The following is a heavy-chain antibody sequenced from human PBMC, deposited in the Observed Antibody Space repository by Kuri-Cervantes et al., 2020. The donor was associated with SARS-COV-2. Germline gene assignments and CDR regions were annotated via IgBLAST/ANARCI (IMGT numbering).Heavy chain of an antibody. Sequence: GSLRLSCAVSGGSISSGNWWSWVLQPPGKGLEWIGEIYHSGSTNYNPTLKSRVTISVDKSKNQFSLKLSSVTAADTAAYYCARDGDLLWFGDWGQGTLVTVSS. D-gene: IGHD3-10*01. V-gene: IGHV4-4*02. CDR2: IYHSGST. CDR1: GGSISSGNW. J-gene: IGHJ4*02. CDR3: ARDGDLLWFGD.